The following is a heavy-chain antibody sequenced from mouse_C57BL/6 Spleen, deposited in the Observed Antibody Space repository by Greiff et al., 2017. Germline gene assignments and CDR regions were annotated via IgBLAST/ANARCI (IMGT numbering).Heavy chain of an antibody. D-gene: IGHD1-1*01. Sequence: QVQLQQPGAELVKPGASVKLSCKASGYTFTSYWMQWVKQRPGQGLEWIGEIDPSDSYTNYNQKFKGKATLTVDTSSGTAYMQLSSLTSEDFAVDDCAVKSYYYGSSEGYWYFDVWGTGTTVTVSS. CDR3: AVKSYYYGSSEGYWYFDV. CDR2: IDPSDSYT. V-gene: IGHV1-50*01. CDR1: GYTFTSYW. J-gene: IGHJ1*03.